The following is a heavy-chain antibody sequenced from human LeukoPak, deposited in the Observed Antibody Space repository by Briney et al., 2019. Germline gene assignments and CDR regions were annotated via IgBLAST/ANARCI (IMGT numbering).Heavy chain of an antibody. Sequence: SGTLSLTCTVSGGSISSYYWSWIRQPAGKGLEWIGRIYTSGSTNYNPSLKSRVTMSVDTSKNQFSLKLSSVTAADTAVYYCAGDYYDSSGSDYWGQGTLVTVSS. D-gene: IGHD3-22*01. CDR3: AGDYYDSSGSDY. V-gene: IGHV4-4*07. CDR1: GGSISSYY. CDR2: IYTSGST. J-gene: IGHJ4*02.